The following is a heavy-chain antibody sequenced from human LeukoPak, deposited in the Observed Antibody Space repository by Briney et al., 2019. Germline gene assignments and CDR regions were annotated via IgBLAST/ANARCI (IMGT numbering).Heavy chain of an antibody. D-gene: IGHD5-18*01. Sequence: SETLSLTCAVSGGSISSGGYSWSWIRQPPGKGLEWLGYIYHSGSTYYTPSLKSRVTISVDRSKNQFSLKLSSVTAADTAVYYCARAVDTAMVFDYWGQGTLVTVSS. V-gene: IGHV4-30-2*01. CDR1: GGSISSGGYS. J-gene: IGHJ4*02. CDR3: ARAVDTAMVFDY. CDR2: IYHSGST.